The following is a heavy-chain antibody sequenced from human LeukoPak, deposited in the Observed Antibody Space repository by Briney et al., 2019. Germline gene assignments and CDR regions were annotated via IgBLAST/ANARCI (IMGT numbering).Heavy chain of an antibody. Sequence: ASVKVSCKASGYTFTSYGISWVRQAPGQGLEWMGWTSAYNGNTNYAQKLQGRVTMTTDTSTSTAYMELRSLRSDDTAVYYCARDGEFLVRGVIVDYWGQGTLVTVSS. CDR3: ARDGEFLVRGVIVDY. D-gene: IGHD3-10*01. CDR2: TSAYNGNT. J-gene: IGHJ4*02. V-gene: IGHV1-18*01. CDR1: GYTFTSYG.